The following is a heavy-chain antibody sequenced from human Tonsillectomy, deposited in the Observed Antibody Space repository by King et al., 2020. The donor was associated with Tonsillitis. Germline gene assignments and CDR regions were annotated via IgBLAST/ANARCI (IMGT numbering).Heavy chain of an antibody. V-gene: IGHV3-23*04. CDR3: AKGALRLIPRYYYYGMDV. Sequence: VQLVESGGGLVQPGGSLRLSCAASGFTFSSYAMSWVRQAPGKGLEWVSTISGSGGSTYYADSVKGRFTISRDNSKNTLYLQMNSQRAEDTAVYFCAKGALRLIPRYYYYGMDVWGQGTTVTVSS. D-gene: IGHD3-16*01. CDR2: ISGSGGST. J-gene: IGHJ6*02. CDR1: GFTFSSYA.